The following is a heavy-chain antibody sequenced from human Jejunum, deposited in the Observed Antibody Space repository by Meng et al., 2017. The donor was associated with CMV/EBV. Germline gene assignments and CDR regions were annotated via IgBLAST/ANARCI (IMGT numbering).Heavy chain of an antibody. CDR1: GFSLSDYQ. CDR3: ARGWRFGGPHYFDY. V-gene: IGHV3-11*01. CDR2: ISSGGAT. D-gene: IGHD3-10*01. J-gene: IGHJ4*02. Sequence: VSGFSLSDYQMTWIRQAPGKGLQWVSYISSGGATYYADSVKGRFTISRDNAKNSLYLQMNSLRAEDTAVYYCARGWRFGGPHYFDYWGQGTLVTVSS.